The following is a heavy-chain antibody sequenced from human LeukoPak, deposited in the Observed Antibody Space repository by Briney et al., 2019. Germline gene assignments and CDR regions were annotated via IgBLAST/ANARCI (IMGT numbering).Heavy chain of an antibody. J-gene: IGHJ4*02. D-gene: IGHD3-22*01. Sequence: PGGALRLSFAASGLTFSSYSMNWVRQAPGKGLEWVSSISSSSSYIYYADSVKGRFTISRDNAKNSLYLQMNSLRAEDTAVYYCARDFPAYDSSGYYYSWGPGTLVTVSS. CDR3: ARDFPAYDSSGYYYS. CDR1: GLTFSSYS. V-gene: IGHV3-21*01. CDR2: ISSSSSYI.